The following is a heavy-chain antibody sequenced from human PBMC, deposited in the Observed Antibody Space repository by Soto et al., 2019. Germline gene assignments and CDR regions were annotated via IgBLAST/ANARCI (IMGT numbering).Heavy chain of an antibody. CDR3: ARDYYGSGRLNAHNWFDP. CDR2: ISAYNGNT. CDR1: GYTFTSYG. J-gene: IGHJ5*02. D-gene: IGHD3-10*01. Sequence: QVQLVQSGAEVKKPGASVKVSCKASGYTFTSYGISWVRQDPGQGLEWMGCISAYNGNTNYAQKLQGRVTMTTDTSTSTAYMELRSLRSDDTAVYYCARDYYGSGRLNAHNWFDPWGQGTLVTVSS. V-gene: IGHV1-18*01.